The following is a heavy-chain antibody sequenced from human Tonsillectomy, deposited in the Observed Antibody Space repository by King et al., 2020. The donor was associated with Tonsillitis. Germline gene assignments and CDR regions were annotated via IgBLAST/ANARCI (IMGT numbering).Heavy chain of an antibody. CDR3: AKDLGRGNYYSGMDV. CDR1: GFTFSSYG. Sequence: VQLVESGGGVVQPGRSLRLSCAASGFTFSSYGMHWVRQAPGKGLEGVAVISYDGSNKYYADSVKGRFSIYRDNSKNTLYLQMNSLRSEDTALYYCAKDLGRGNYYSGMDVWGQGTTVTVSS. D-gene: IGHD3-10*01. CDR2: ISYDGSNK. J-gene: IGHJ6*02. V-gene: IGHV3-30*18.